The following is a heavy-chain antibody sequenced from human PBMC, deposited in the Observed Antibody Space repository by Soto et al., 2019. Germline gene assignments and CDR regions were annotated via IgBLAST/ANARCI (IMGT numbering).Heavy chain of an antibody. V-gene: IGHV4-39*01. D-gene: IGHD6-13*01. CDR1: GGSIRSSTYY. J-gene: IGHJ4*02. CDR2: IYYSGST. Sequence: PSETLSLTCTVSGGSIRSSTYYWCWILQPPGKGLEWIGSIYYSGSTHNTPSLKSRVTMSVDTYTNQFSLKLNSVTAADTAVYYCTRHEGGAAADRPLDYWGQGTLVTVSS. CDR3: TRHEGGAAADRPLDY.